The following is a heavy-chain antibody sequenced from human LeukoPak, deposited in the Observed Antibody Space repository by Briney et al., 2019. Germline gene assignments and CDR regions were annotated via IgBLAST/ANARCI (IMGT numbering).Heavy chain of an antibody. V-gene: IGHV4-4*09. D-gene: IGHD2-2*01. CDR2: IYTSGST. Sequence: SETLSLTCTVSGGSISSYYWSWIRQPPGKGLEWIGYIYTSGSTNYNPSLKSRVTISVDTSKNQFSLKLSSVTAADTAVYYCARQHCSSNSCYASYYMDVWGKGTTVTVSS. J-gene: IGHJ6*03. CDR3: ARQHCSSNSCYASYYMDV. CDR1: GGSISSYY.